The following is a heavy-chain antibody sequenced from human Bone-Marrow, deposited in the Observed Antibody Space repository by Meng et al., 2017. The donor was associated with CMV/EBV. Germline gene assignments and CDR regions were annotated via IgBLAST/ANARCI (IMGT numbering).Heavy chain of an antibody. CDR1: GFTVSRNY. D-gene: IGHD3-3*01. CDR3: ARDGFLEWFGVRYLYY. CDR2: IYSGGST. V-gene: IGHV3-66*02. J-gene: IGHJ4*02. Sequence: GESLKISCAASGFTVSRNYMSWVRQAPGKGLEWVSVIYSGGSTYYADCVKGRFTIPRDNSKNTLYLQMNSLRAEDTAGYYCARDGFLEWFGVRYLYYWGQGTLVTVYS.